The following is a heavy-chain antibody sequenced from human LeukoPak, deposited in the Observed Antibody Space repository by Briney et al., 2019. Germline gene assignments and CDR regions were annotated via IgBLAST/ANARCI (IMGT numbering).Heavy chain of an antibody. CDR2: ISSSSSYI. CDR3: ARNLGDNSHCDY. CDR1: GFTFSSYS. Sequence: GGSLRLSCAASGFTFSSYSMNWVRQAPGKGLEWVSYISSSSSYIYYADSVKGRFTISRDNAKNSLYLQMNSLRAEDTAVYYCARNLGDNSHCDYWGQGTLVTVSS. V-gene: IGHV3-21*01. D-gene: IGHD4-23*01. J-gene: IGHJ4*02.